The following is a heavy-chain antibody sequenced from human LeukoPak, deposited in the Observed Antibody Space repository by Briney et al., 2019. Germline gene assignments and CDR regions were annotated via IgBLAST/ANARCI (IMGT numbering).Heavy chain of an antibody. Sequence: GGSLRLSCAASGFTFSSYALSWVRQAPGKGLEWVSAISGSGGSTYYADSVKGRFTISRDNSKNTLYLQMNSLRAEDTAVYYCAKDNTRLGDNWFDPWGQGTLVTVSS. CDR2: ISGSGGST. D-gene: IGHD3-10*01. CDR3: AKDNTRLGDNWFDP. CDR1: GFTFSSYA. V-gene: IGHV3-23*01. J-gene: IGHJ5*02.